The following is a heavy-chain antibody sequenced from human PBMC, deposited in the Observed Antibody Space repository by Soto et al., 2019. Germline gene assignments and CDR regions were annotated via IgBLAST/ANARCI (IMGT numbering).Heavy chain of an antibody. Sequence: GGSLRLSCAASGFTFSSYGMHWVRQAPGKGLEWVAVIWYDGSNKYYADPVKGRFTISRDNSKNTLYLQMNSLRAEDTAVYYCARDSNYGGWFDYWGQGTLVTVSS. CDR3: ARDSNYGGWFDY. CDR1: GFTFSSYG. CDR2: IWYDGSNK. D-gene: IGHD4-4*01. J-gene: IGHJ4*02. V-gene: IGHV3-33*01.